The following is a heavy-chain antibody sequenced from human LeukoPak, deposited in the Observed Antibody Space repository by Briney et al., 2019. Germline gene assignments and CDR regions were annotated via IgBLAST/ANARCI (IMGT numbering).Heavy chain of an antibody. V-gene: IGHV4-38-2*01. CDR1: GYSISSAFY. J-gene: IGHJ4*02. Sequence: SETLSLTCSVSGYSISSAFYWGWIRQTPGKGLEWIGTIYLSGSTDYNPSLKSGVTISVDTSKNQFSLKLSSVTAADTAGDYCARQSYGSGSYPFDYWGQGTLVTVSS. CDR2: IYLSGST. CDR3: ARQSYGSGSYPFDY. D-gene: IGHD3-10*01.